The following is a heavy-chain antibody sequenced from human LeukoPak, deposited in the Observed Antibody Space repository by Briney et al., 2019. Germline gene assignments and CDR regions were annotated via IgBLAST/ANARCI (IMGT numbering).Heavy chain of an antibody. Sequence: GGSLRLSCAASGFSVSNTYMSWVRQAPGKGLEWVAAIYSGDSTHYVDSVRGRFTISRDTSKNTLYLQMDRLSDEDTAIYYCATDPTPAHSWGQGTRVTVSS. CDR1: GFSVSNTY. CDR3: ATDPTPAHS. J-gene: IGHJ4*02. CDR2: IYSGDST. V-gene: IGHV3-53*01.